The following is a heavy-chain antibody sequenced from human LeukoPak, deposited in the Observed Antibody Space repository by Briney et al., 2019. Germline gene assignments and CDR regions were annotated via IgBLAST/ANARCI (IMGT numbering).Heavy chain of an antibody. CDR2: INWNGGST. CDR1: GFTFDDYG. J-gene: IGHJ4*02. D-gene: IGHD5-24*01. CDR3: ARGQDGQDVFEFDY. V-gene: IGHV3-20*04. Sequence: GGSLRLSCAASGFTFDDYGMSWVRQAPGKGLEWVSGINWNGGSTGYADSVKGRFTISRDNAKNSLYLQMNSLRAEDTALYYCARGQDGQDVFEFDYWGQGTLVTVSS.